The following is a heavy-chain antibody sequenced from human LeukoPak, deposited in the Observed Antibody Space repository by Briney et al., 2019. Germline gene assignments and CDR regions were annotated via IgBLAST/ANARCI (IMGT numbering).Heavy chain of an antibody. V-gene: IGHV4-39*01. J-gene: IGHJ2*01. D-gene: IGHD2-21*02. Sequence: SETLSLTRIVSGGSISSSSYYWGWIRQPPGKGLEWIGSIYYSGSTYYNPPLKSRVTISVDTSKNQFSLKLSSVTAADTAVYYCARPGDCGGDCYRWYFDLWGRGTLVTVSS. CDR1: GGSISSSSYY. CDR3: ARPGDCGGDCYRWYFDL. CDR2: IYYSGST.